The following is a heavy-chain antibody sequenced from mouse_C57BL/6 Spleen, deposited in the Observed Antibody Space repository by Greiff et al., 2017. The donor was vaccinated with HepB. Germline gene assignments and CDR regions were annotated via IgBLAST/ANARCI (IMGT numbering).Heavy chain of an antibody. CDR2: ISGGGGNT. J-gene: IGHJ4*01. CDR1: GFTLSSYT. V-gene: IGHV5-9*01. CDR3: ARQGVTSRYYYAMDY. D-gene: IGHD2-2*01. Sequence: DVKLVESGGGLVKPGGSLKLPCAASGFTLSSYTMSWVRQTPEKRLGWVATISGGGGNTYYPDSVKGRFTISRDNAKNTLYLQRSSLRSEDTALYYCARQGVTSRYYYAMDYWGQGTSVTVSS.